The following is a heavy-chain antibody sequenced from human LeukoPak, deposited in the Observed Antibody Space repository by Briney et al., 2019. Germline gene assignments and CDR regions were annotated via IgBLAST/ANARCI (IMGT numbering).Heavy chain of an antibody. D-gene: IGHD2-2*01. CDR2: ISSSGSTI. V-gene: IGHV3-11*04. J-gene: IGHJ6*03. Sequence: GGSLRLSCAASGFTFSDYYMSWIRQAPGKGLEWVSYISSSGSTIYYADSVKGRFTISRDNAKNSLYLQMNSLRAEDTAVYYCARDVCTSCPPGLYYYYYYYMDVWGKGTTVTVSS. CDR1: GFTFSDYY. CDR3: ARDVCTSCPPGLYYYYYYYMDV.